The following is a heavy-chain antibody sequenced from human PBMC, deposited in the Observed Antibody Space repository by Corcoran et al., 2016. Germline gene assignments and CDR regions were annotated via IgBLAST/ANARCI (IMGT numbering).Heavy chain of an antibody. J-gene: IGHJ2*01. D-gene: IGHD2-2*02. CDR1: GGSISSYY. CDR3: ARNRGDIVVVPGVIAGSADWYFDL. Sequence: QVQLQESGPGLVKPSETLSLTCSVSGGSISSYYWSWVRQPPGKGLEWIGYIYYSGRTNYNPSLESRLTISLDASKNHFSLKLTSVTAADTAVYYCARNRGDIVVVPGVIAGSADWYFDLWGRGTLVTVSP. CDR2: IYYSGRT. V-gene: IGHV4-59*01.